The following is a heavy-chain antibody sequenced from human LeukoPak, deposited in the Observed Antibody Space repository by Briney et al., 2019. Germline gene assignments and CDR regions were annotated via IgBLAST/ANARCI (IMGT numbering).Heavy chain of an antibody. CDR2: IYYSGST. J-gene: IGHJ4*02. V-gene: IGHV4-30-4*08. CDR3: AREVWADNWNYFDY. CDR1: GGSISSSSYY. Sequence: SETLSLTCTVSGGSISSSSYYWGWIRQPPGKGLEWIGYIYYSGSTYYNPSLKSRVTISVDTSKNQFSLKLSSVTAADTAVYYCAREVWADNWNYFDYWGQGTLVTVSS. D-gene: IGHD1-20*01.